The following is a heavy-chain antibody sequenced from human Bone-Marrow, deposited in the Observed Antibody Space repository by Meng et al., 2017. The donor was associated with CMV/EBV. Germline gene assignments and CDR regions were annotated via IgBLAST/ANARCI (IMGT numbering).Heavy chain of an antibody. CDR3: ARHGQRPDYAGMDV. J-gene: IGHJ6*02. CDR1: GGSISSYY. Sequence: SETLSLTCTVSGGSISSYYWSWIRQPPGKGLEWIGYIYYSGSTNYNPSPKSRVTISVDTSKNPLSLRLSSLTAADTAVYYCARHGQRPDYAGMDVWRQGTAVTVSS. CDR2: IYYSGST. D-gene: IGHD2-2*01. V-gene: IGHV4-59*08.